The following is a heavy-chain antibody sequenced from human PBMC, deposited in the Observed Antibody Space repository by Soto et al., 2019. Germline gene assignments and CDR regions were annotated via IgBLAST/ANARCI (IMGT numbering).Heavy chain of an antibody. V-gene: IGHV4-34*01. CDR3: ARGYSSGWYWFDP. J-gene: IGHJ5*02. D-gene: IGHD6-19*01. CDR1: GVSFSGYY. CDR2: INHSGST. Sequence: SVTLSLTCAVYGVSFSGYYWSWLPQPPGKGLEWIGEINHSGSTNYNPSLKSRVTISVDTSKNQFSLKLSSVTAADTAVYYCARGYSSGWYWFDPWGQGTLVTVSS.